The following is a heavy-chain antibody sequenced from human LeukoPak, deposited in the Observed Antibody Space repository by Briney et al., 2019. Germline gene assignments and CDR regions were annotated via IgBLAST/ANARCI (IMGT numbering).Heavy chain of an antibody. CDR1: GFTFSSYE. CDR2: ISSSGSTI. J-gene: IGHJ4*02. Sequence: PAGSLRLSCAASGFTFSSYEMNWVRQAPGKGLEWVSYISSSGSTIYYADSVKGRFTISRDNAKNSLYLQMNSLRAEDTAVYYCARHRVGIAADYWGQGTLVTVSS. V-gene: IGHV3-48*03. D-gene: IGHD6-13*01. CDR3: ARHRVGIAADY.